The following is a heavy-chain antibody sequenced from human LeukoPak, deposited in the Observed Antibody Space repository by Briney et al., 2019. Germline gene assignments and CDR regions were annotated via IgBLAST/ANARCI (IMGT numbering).Heavy chain of an antibody. V-gene: IGHV1-69*01. J-gene: IGHJ5*02. CDR3: ARAGYCSGGSCYPTGASDRWFDP. Sequence: SVKVSCKASGGTFSSYAISLVRQAPGQGLEWMGGIIPIFGTANYAQKFQGRVTITADESTSTAYMELSSLRSEDTAVYYCARAGYCSGGSCYPTGASDRWFDPWGQGTLVTVSS. D-gene: IGHD2-15*01. CDR2: IIPIFGTA. CDR1: GGTFSSYA.